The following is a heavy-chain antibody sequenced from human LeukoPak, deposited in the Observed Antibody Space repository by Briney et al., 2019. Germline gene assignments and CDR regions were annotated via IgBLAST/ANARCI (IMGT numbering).Heavy chain of an antibody. CDR1: GFIFSSYW. CDR3: ARGGHFSGAPPEYFQH. Sequence: PGGSLRLSCAASGFIFSSYWMTWVRQAPGKGLEWVANIKQDGSEKFYMGSVKGRFTISRDNAKNSLYLQMNSLRAEDTAVYYCARGGHFSGAPPEYFQHWGQGTLVTVSS. CDR2: IKQDGSEK. J-gene: IGHJ1*01. D-gene: IGHD2-15*01. V-gene: IGHV3-7*01.